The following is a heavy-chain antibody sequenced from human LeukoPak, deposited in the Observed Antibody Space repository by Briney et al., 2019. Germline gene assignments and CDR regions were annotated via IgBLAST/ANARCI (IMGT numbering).Heavy chain of an antibody. D-gene: IGHD3-22*01. J-gene: IGHJ4*02. CDR3: TDSSGYLLPDY. CDR2: IRSEAYSGTT. CDR1: GFTFRDYT. V-gene: IGHV3-49*03. Sequence: GGSLRLSCSASGFTFRDYTVSWFRQAPGKGLEWVGLIRSEAYSGTTEYATSAKDRFTISRDDSNSIAYLHMNSLKTEDTAVYYCTDSSGYLLPDYWGQGTLVTVSS.